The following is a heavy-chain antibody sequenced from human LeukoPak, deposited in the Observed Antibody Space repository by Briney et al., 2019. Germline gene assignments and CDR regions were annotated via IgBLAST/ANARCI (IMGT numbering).Heavy chain of an antibody. V-gene: IGHV1-58*02. CDR2: IVVGSGNT. D-gene: IGHD7-27*01. CDR1: GFTFTRSA. J-gene: IGHJ4*02. CDR3: AAKTGDIDY. Sequence: SVKVSCRASGFTFTRSAMQWVRQARGQRLEWIGWIVVGSGNTNYAQKFQERVTITRDMSTTTAYMELSSLRSEDTAVYYCAAKTGDIDYWGQGTLVTVSS.